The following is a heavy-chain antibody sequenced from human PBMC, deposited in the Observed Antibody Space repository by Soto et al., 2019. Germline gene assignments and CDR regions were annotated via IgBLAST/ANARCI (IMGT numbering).Heavy chain of an antibody. CDR3: ARGRDLGDGYNYLDFDY. V-gene: IGHV4-31*03. Sequence: SETLSLTCTVSGGSISSGGYYWSWIRQHPGKGLEWIGYIYYSGSTYYNPSLKSRVTISVDTSKNQFSLKLSSVTAADTAVYYCARGRDLGDGYNYLDFDYWGQGTLVTVSS. CDR1: GGSISSGGYY. CDR2: IYYSGST. D-gene: IGHD5-12*01. J-gene: IGHJ4*02.